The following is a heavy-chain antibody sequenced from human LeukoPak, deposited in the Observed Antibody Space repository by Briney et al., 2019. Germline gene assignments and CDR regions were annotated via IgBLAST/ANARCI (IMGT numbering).Heavy chain of an antibody. D-gene: IGHD3-10*01. CDR1: GFTFSNYG. CDR2: ISGSGGST. CDR3: AKSVYGSGSYYSTFDY. J-gene: IGHJ4*02. V-gene: IGHV3-23*01. Sequence: GGSLRLSCAATGFTFSNYGMSWVRQAPGKGLEWVSAISGSGGSTYYADSVKGRFTISRDNSKNTLYLQMNSLRAEDTAVYYCAKSVYGSGSYYSTFDYWGQGTLVTVSS.